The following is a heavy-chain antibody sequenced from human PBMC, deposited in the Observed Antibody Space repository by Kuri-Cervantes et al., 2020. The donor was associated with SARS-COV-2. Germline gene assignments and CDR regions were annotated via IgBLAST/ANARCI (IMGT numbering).Heavy chain of an antibody. V-gene: IGHV3-30*03. CDR1: GFTFSSYG. CDR3: ARDEDSYDAAGYFDY. CDR2: ISYDGSNK. Sequence: GGSLRLSCAASGFTFSSYGMHWVRQAPGKGLEWVAVISYDGSNKYYADSVKGRFTISRDNSKNTLYLQMNSLRAEDTAVYYCARDEDSYDAAGYFDYWGQGTLVTVSS. J-gene: IGHJ4*02. D-gene: IGHD5-18*01.